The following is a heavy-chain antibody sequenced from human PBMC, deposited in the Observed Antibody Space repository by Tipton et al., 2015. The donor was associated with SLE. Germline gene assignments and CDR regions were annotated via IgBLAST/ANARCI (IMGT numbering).Heavy chain of an antibody. CDR2: ITGSGDST. V-gene: IGHV3-23*01. CDR3: AKYEGFYGHDAFDV. CDR1: GFTFSSYA. Sequence: SLRLSCAASGFTFSSYAMTWVRQAPGKGLEWVSGITGSGDSTYYADSVKGRFTLSRDNSRNTVYLQMNSLRAEDTAVYYCAKYEGFYGHDAFDVWGQGTMVTVSS. D-gene: IGHD2/OR15-2a*01. J-gene: IGHJ3*01.